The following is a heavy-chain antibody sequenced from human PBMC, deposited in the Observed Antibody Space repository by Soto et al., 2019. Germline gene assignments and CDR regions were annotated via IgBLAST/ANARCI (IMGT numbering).Heavy chain of an antibody. D-gene: IGHD3-22*01. CDR1: GFTFSKYA. J-gene: IGHJ4*02. V-gene: IGHV3-23*01. CDR3: AKYYYDRSGSPLAFDY. Sequence: GGSLRLSCAASGFTFSKYALSWVRQAPGKGLEWVSAISGSGGTTHYADSVKGRVTISRDNSKDTVFLQVNSLRAEDTAVYSCAKYYYDRSGSPLAFDYWGQGTLVTVSS. CDR2: ISGSGGTT.